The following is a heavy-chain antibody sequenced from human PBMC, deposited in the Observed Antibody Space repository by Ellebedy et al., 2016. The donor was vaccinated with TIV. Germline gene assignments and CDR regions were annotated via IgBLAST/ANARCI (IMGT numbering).Heavy chain of an antibody. CDR1: GYAFGSYG. D-gene: IGHD5-12*01. J-gene: IGHJ4*02. V-gene: IGHV1-18*01. CDR2: ISAYTGDT. CDR3: ARDMVQGMVARYLWFDY. Sequence: ASVKVSCKASGYAFGSYGISWVRQAPGQGLEWMGWISAYTGDTNYPQNFQGRVTMTTEPSTSTAYMELRSLRSEDTAVYYCARDMVQGMVARYLWFDYWGQGTLVTVSS.